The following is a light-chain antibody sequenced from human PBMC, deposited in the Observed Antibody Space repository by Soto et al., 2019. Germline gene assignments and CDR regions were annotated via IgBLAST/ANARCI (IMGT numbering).Light chain of an antibody. Sequence: DIQMTQSPSYLSASVGDRVTISCRARQSIRNYVSWYQQKPGRAPKLLIRAASTLQSGVPSRFSGSGSGKDFTLTISSLQIEDFETYFCQQTDSTPQTFGQGTNVEI. J-gene: IGKJ1*01. V-gene: IGKV1-39*01. CDR3: QQTDSTPQT. CDR1: QSIRNY. CDR2: AAS.